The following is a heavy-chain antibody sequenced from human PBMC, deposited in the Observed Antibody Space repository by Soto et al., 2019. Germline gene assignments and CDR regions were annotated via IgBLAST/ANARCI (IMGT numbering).Heavy chain of an antibody. CDR3: ASVPIWFGSSSCYTEGFAS. V-gene: IGHV3-23*01. Sequence: EVQLLDSGGGWVQPGGSLRLSCVASGFVFSDYAMSWVRQAPGKGLEWVSAISAGGSDTYYADSVKGRFTVSRVNSKNTLYMQMNTLRAEDTAIYYGASVPIWFGSSSCYTEGFASWGQGTLVTVSS. CDR1: GFVFSDYA. J-gene: IGHJ4*02. CDR2: ISAGGSDT. D-gene: IGHD2-2*01.